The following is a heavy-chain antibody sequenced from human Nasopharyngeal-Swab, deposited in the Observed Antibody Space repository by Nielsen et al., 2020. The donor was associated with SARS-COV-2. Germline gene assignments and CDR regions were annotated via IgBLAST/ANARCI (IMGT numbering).Heavy chain of an antibody. CDR1: GFTFSSYW. V-gene: IGHV3-21*01. Sequence: GESLKISCAASGFTFSSYWMSWVRQAPGKGLEWVSSIRSSSNYIYYGDSVKGRFTISRDNTQKSLYLEMNSLRVEDTAVYYCARLGTESYHYYSLDVWGQGTTVTVSS. CDR3: ARLGTESYHYYSLDV. CDR2: IRSSSNYI. D-gene: IGHD1-1*01. J-gene: IGHJ6*02.